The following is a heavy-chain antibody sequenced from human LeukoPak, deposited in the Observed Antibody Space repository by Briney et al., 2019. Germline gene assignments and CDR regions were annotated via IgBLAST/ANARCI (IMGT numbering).Heavy chain of an antibody. Sequence: GGSLRLSCAASGFTFSSYSMNWVRQAPGKGLEWVASISSGSSYIYYADSVKGRFTISRDNSKNTLYLQMNSLRAEDTAVYYCARDPPFGMAGTGAFDIWGQGTMVTVSS. CDR3: ARDPPFGMAGTGAFDI. CDR1: GFTFSSYS. V-gene: IGHV3-21*01. CDR2: ISSGSSYI. D-gene: IGHD6-19*01. J-gene: IGHJ3*02.